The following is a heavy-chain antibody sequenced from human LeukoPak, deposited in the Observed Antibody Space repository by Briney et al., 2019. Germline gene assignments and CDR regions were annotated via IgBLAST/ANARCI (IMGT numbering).Heavy chain of an antibody. CDR2: INPSGGST. V-gene: IGHV1-46*01. CDR1: GYTFTSYY. CDR3: ARDSSLATITYAFDI. J-gene: IGHJ3*02. Sequence: GASVKVSCKASGYTFTSYYMHWVRQAPGQGLEWMGIINPSGGSTSYAQKFQGRVTMTRDTSTNTVYMELSSLRSEDTAVYYCARDSSLATITYAFDIWGQGTMVTVSS. D-gene: IGHD5-12*01.